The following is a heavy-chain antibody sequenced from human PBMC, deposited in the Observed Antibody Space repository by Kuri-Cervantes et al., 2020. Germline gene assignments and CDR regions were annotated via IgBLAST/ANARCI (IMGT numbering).Heavy chain of an antibody. Sequence: GGSLRLSCTASEFTLSSFAMHWVRQAPGRGLEWVAVIWYDGSNKYYADSVKGRFTISRDNAKNSLYLQMNSLRAEDTAVYYCARESSVTTADFDYWGQGTLVTVSS. CDR3: ARESSVTTADFDY. D-gene: IGHD4-11*01. J-gene: IGHJ4*02. CDR1: EFTLSSFA. CDR2: IWYDGSNK. V-gene: IGHV3-33*08.